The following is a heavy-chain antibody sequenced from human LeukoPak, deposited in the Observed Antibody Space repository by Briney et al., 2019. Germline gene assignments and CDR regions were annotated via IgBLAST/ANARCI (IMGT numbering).Heavy chain of an antibody. V-gene: IGHV4-34*01. J-gene: IGHJ4*02. CDR2: INHSGST. CDR1: GGSFSGYY. D-gene: IGHD3-22*01. CDR3: ARYRTYYYDSSGYHDY. Sequence: KASETLSLTCAVYGGSFSGYYWSWIRQPPGKGLEWIGEINHSGSTNYNPSLKSRVTISVDTSENQFSLKLSSVTAADTAVYYCARYRTYYYDSSGYHDYWGQGTLVTVSS.